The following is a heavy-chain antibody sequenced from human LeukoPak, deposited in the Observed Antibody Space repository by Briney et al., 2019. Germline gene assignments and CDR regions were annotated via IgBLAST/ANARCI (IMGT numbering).Heavy chain of an antibody. Sequence: PGGSLRLSCAASGFTFSSYGMHWVRQAPGKGLEWVAVISYDGSNKYYADSVKGRFTISRDNSKNTLYLQMNSLRAEDTAVYYCAKVQRVWFGELLFAPFDYWGQATLVTVSS. J-gene: IGHJ4*02. D-gene: IGHD3-10*01. CDR3: AKVQRVWFGELLFAPFDY. CDR1: GFTFSSYG. V-gene: IGHV3-30*18. CDR2: ISYDGSNK.